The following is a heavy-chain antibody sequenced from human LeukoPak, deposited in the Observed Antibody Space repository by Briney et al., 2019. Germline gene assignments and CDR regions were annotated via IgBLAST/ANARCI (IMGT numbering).Heavy chain of an antibody. CDR2: ISVSGGST. J-gene: IGHJ6*03. D-gene: IGHD4-17*01. V-gene: IGHV3-23*01. CDR1: GITFSSYG. CDR3: AKCRDYGDPWYMDV. Sequence: GGSLRLSCAASGITFSSYGMSWVRQAPGKGLEWVSVISVSGGSTYYADSVKGRFTTSRDNSKNTLYLQINSLRAEDTAVYYCAKCRDYGDPWYMDVWGKGSTVTIS.